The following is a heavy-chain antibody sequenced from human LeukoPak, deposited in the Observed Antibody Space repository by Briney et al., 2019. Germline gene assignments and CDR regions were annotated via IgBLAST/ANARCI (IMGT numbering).Heavy chain of an antibody. CDR3: ARQPRAAAALNWFDP. CDR1: GYTFTSYY. Sequence: ASVKVSCKASGYTFTSYYMHWVRQAPGQGLEWMGIINPSGGSTSYAQKFQGRVTMTRDTSTSTVYMELSSLRSDDTAVYYCARQPRAAAALNWFDPWGQGTLVTVSS. D-gene: IGHD6-13*01. J-gene: IGHJ5*02. CDR2: INPSGGST. V-gene: IGHV1-46*01.